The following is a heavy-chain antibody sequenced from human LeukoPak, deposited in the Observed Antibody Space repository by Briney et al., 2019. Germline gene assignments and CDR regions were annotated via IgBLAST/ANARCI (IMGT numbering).Heavy chain of an antibody. CDR1: GFTFDDYG. J-gene: IGHJ5*02. CDR3: ASHSSSWYRGIWFDP. Sequence: GGSLRLSCAASGFTFDDYGMNWVRQAPGKGLEWVSSISSSSSYIYYADSVKGRFTISRDNAKNSLYLQMNSLRAEDTAVYYCASHSSSWYRGIWFDPWGQGTLVTVSS. V-gene: IGHV3-21*01. D-gene: IGHD6-13*01. CDR2: ISSSSSYI.